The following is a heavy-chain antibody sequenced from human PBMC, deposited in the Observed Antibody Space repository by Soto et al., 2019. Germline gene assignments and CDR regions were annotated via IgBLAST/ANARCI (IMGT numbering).Heavy chain of an antibody. D-gene: IGHD6-6*01. CDR1: GGSISSYY. Sequence: KSSETLSLTCTVSGGSISSYYWSWIRQPPGKGLEWIGYIYYSGSTNYNPSLKSRVTISVDTSKNQFSLKLSSVTAADTAVYYCARGIAAPYYYYYYGMDVWGQGTTMTVYS. J-gene: IGHJ6*02. V-gene: IGHV4-59*01. CDR3: ARGIAAPYYYYYYGMDV. CDR2: IYYSGST.